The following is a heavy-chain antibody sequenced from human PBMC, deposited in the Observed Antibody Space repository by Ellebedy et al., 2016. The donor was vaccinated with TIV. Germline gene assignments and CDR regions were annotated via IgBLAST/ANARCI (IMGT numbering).Heavy chain of an antibody. V-gene: IGHV4-39*07. J-gene: IGHJ4*02. Sequence: SETLSLTXTVSGGSISSSSYYWGWIRQPPGKGLEWIGSIYYSGSTYYNPSLKSRVTISVDTSKNQFSLKLSSVTAADTAVYYCARSPGVGSGWPLDYWGQGTLVTVSS. CDR1: GGSISSSSYY. CDR3: ARSPGVGSGWPLDY. D-gene: IGHD6-19*01. CDR2: IYYSGST.